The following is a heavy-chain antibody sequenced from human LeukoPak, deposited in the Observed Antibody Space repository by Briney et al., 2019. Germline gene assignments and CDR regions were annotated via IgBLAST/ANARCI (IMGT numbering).Heavy chain of an antibody. D-gene: IGHD2-2*02. CDR1: GGTFSSYA. J-gene: IGHJ4*02. CDR2: IIPILGIA. V-gene: IGHV1-69*04. CDR3: ARASVVPAAILGYYFDY. Sequence: ASVKVSCKASGGTFSSYAISWVRQAPGQGLEWMGRIIPILGIANYAQKFQGRVTITTDESTSTAYMELSSLRSEDTAVYYCARASVVPAAILGYYFDYWGQGTLVTVSS.